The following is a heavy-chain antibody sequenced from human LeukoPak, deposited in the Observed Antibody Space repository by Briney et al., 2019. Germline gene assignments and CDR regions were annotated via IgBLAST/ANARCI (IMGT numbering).Heavy chain of an antibody. Sequence: KPGGSLRLSCAASGFTFSSYSMSWVRQAPGKGLEWVSSISSSSSYIYYADSVKGRFTISRDNAKNSLYLQMNSLRAEDTAVYYCARRKGFGEGYFDSWGQGTLVTVSS. CDR2: ISSSSSYI. CDR3: ARRKGFGEGYFDS. J-gene: IGHJ4*02. CDR1: GFTFSSYS. V-gene: IGHV3-21*01. D-gene: IGHD3-10*01.